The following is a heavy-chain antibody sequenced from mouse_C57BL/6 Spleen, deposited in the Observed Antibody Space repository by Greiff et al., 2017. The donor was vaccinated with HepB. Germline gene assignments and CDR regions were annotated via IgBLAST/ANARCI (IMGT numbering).Heavy chain of an antibody. CDR3: ARRRGDEGFAY. CDR2: ISSGSSTI. CDR1: GFTFSDYG. D-gene: IGHD3-3*01. J-gene: IGHJ3*01. V-gene: IGHV5-17*01. Sequence: EVKLQESGGGLVKPGGSLKLSCAASGFTFSDYGMHWVRQAPEKGLEWVAYISSGSSTIYYADTVKGRFTISRDNAKNTLFLQMTSLTSEDTAMYYCARRRGDEGFAYWGQGTLVTVAA.